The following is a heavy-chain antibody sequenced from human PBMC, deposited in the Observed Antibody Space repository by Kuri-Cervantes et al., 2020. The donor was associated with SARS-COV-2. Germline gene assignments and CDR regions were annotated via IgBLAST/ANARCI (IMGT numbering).Heavy chain of an antibody. CDR2: ISSSSSTI. Sequence: GGSLRLSCAASGFTFSSYSMNWVRQAPGKGLEWVSYISSSSSTIYYADSVKGRFTISRDNTRNTLYLQMDSLRAEDSALYYCARHQPKYGSRSYTNDAFDIWGQGTMVTVSS. D-gene: IGHD3-10*01. CDR1: GFTFSSYS. CDR3: ARHQPKYGSRSYTNDAFDI. J-gene: IGHJ3*02. V-gene: IGHV3-48*01.